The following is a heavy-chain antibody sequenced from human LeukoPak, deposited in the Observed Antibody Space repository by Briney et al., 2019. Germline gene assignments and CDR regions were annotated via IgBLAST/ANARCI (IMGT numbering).Heavy chain of an antibody. J-gene: IGHJ4*02. Sequence: GKSLRLSCAASGFTFSNYAMHWVRQAPGKGLEWVSLISSGGTYEYYADSVKGRFTIFRDNSKNTLYLQLNSLRAEDAAVYYCARDSTYYYDSGSSGPHYFDNWGQGTLVTVSS. CDR1: GFTFSNYA. D-gene: IGHD3-10*01. V-gene: IGHV3-30*01. CDR2: ISSGGTYE. CDR3: ARDSTYYYDSGSSGPHYFDN.